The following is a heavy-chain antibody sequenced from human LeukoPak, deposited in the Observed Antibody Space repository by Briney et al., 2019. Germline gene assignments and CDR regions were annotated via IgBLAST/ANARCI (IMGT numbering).Heavy chain of an antibody. CDR2: IIPIFGTA. Sequence: SVKVSRKASGGTFSSYAISWVRQAPGQGLEWMGGIIPIFGTANYAQKFQGRVTITADKSTSTAYMELSSLRSEDTAVYYCATESSRITMVRGFIMGYWGQGTLVTVSS. D-gene: IGHD3-10*01. V-gene: IGHV1-69*06. J-gene: IGHJ4*02. CDR1: GGTFSSYA. CDR3: ATESSRITMVRGFIMGY.